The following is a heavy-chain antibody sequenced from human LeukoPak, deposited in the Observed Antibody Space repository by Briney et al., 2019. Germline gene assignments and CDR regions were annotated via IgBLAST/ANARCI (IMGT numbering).Heavy chain of an antibody. J-gene: IGHJ6*03. V-gene: IGHV1-18*01. CDR3: ARGGGAAADYSYYYMDV. D-gene: IGHD6-13*01. CDR2: ISAYNGNT. CDR1: GYTFTSYG. Sequence: GASVKVSCKASGYTFTSYGITWVRQAPGPGLEWMGWISAYNGNTNYAQKLQGRVTMTTDTSTSTAYMGLRSLRSDDTAVYYCARGGGAAADYSYYYMDVWGKGTTVTVSS.